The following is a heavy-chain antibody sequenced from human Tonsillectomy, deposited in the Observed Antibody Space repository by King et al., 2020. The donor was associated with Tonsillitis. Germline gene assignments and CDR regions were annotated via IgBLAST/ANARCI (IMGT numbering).Heavy chain of an antibody. J-gene: IGHJ5*02. Sequence: HVQLVESGGGVVQPGRSLRLSCAASGFTFSNYGMHWVRQAPGKGLEWVAVISDDETNKYYADSVEGRFTISRDNSKNTLYLQMDSLRAEDTAVYYCARRARYYDSSGVSYWFAPWGQGTLVTVSS. V-gene: IGHV3-33*05. CDR1: GFTFSNYG. CDR2: ISDDETNK. D-gene: IGHD3-22*01. CDR3: ARRARYYDSSGVSYWFAP.